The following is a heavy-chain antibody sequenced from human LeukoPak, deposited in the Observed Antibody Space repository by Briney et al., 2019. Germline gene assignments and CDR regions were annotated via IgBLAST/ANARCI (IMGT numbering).Heavy chain of an antibody. CDR1: GFPFSGFA. J-gene: IGHJ3*01. Sequence: GGSQKLSCAASGFPFSGFAMHWVRHASRKRLEWVGRIRSKANSYATSYAASVKGRFTISRDDSKNTAYLQMNSLKTEDTAVYYCTSYDYGDYSGAFDLWGQGTMVTVSS. CDR2: IRSKANSYAT. D-gene: IGHD4-17*01. CDR3: TSYDYGDYSGAFDL. V-gene: IGHV3-73*01.